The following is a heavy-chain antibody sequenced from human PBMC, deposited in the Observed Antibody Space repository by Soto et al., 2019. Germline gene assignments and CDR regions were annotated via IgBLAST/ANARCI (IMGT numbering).Heavy chain of an antibody. CDR1: GFTFSDHY. Sequence: EVQLVESGGGLVQPRGSLRLSCAASGFTFSDHYMDWVRQAPGEGLEWIGRIRNKANSYTTEYAPSVKGKFTISRDDSEKSLFLQMNSLNNDDTALYYCAKAKGCSWANHAYDLWGQGTMVTVSS. V-gene: IGHV3-72*01. CDR3: AKAKGCSWANHAYDL. D-gene: IGHD6-13*01. CDR2: IRNKANSYTT. J-gene: IGHJ3*01.